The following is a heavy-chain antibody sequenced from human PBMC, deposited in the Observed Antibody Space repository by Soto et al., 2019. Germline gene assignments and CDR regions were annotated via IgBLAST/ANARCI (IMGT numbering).Heavy chain of an antibody. V-gene: IGHV6-1*01. J-gene: IGHJ5*02. CDR1: AESVSSNSAA. Sequence: SQTLSLTCAISAESVSSNSAAWNWIRQSPTRGLEWLGKTYYRSKWYNDYAVSVKSRITSNPDTSKNQFSLQLNSVTPEDTAVYYCARGLVGLRHRVPWFDPWGQGTLVTVSS. CDR2: TYYRSKWYN. D-gene: IGHD2-15*01. CDR3: ARGLVGLRHRVPWFDP.